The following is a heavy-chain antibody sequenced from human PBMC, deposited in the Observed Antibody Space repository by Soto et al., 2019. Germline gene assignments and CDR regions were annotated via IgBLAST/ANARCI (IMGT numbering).Heavy chain of an antibody. D-gene: IGHD3-16*01. V-gene: IGHV1-69*13. CDR2: IIPIFGTA. CDR3: ARDRPDLKSTGPTYVFAY. J-gene: IGHJ4*02. CDR1: GGTFSSYA. Sequence: ASVKVSCKASGGTFSSYAISWVRQAPGQGLEWMGGIIPIFGTANYAQKFQGRVTITADESTSTAYMELSSLRFEDTALYYCARDRPDLKSTGPTYVFAYWGQGTLVTVSS.